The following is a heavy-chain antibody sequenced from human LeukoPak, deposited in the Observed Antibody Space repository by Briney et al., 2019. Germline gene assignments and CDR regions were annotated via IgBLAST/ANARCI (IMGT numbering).Heavy chain of an antibody. CDR1: GFTFSSYW. CDR3: ARAYRIAAPWGMDV. V-gene: IGHV3-7*01. J-gene: IGHJ6*02. D-gene: IGHD6-6*01. Sequence: GGSLRPSCAASGFTFSSYWMSWVRQAPGKGLEWVANIKQDGSEKYYVDSVKGRFTISRDNAKNSLYLQMNSLRAEDTAVYYCARAYRIAAPWGMDVWGQGTTVTVSS. CDR2: IKQDGSEK.